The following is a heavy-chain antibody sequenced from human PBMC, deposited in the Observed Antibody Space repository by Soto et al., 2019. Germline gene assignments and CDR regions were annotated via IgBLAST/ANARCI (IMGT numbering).Heavy chain of an antibody. CDR1: GFSLSTSGVG. V-gene: IGHV2-5*02. CDR2: IYWDDDK. J-gene: IGHJ4*02. D-gene: IGHD3-10*01. CDR3: AHFAYYGSASLDI. Sequence: QITLKESGPTLVKPTQTLTLTCPVSGFSLSTSGVGVAWIRQPPGKALQWLGIIYWDDDKRYSPSLRSRLTTPKDSSKNQVVLSMANMQSVDTPRYFCAHFAYYGSASLDIWGQGTLVSVSS.